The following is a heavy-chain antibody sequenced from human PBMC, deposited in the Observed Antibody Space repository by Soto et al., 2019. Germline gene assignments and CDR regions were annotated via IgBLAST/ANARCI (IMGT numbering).Heavy chain of an antibody. CDR1: GFTFSTYA. V-gene: IGHV3-23*01. Sequence: GGSLSLSCAASGFTFSTYAMSWVRQAPGKGLEWVSVISGRGGDTYYADSVKGRFTIARDNSKNTLYLQMNSLRAEDTAVYYCAKEAYGDYPPLADYWGQGTLVTVSS. D-gene: IGHD4-17*01. CDR2: ISGRGGDT. CDR3: AKEAYGDYPPLADY. J-gene: IGHJ4*02.